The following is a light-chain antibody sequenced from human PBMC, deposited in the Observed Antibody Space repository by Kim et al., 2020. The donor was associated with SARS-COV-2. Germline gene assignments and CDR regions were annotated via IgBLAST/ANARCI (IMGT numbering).Light chain of an antibody. J-gene: IGKJ4*01. V-gene: IGKV3-15*01. CDR1: QSANSN. CDR2: NAP. CDR3: QQYDKWPLT. Sequence: VSPGERAALSCRASQSANSNLARYQQKPGQTPRLLIYNAPPRTTDIPARFSGRGSGTDFTLTISCLQSEDIAVYYCQQYDKWPLTFGGGTKVDIK.